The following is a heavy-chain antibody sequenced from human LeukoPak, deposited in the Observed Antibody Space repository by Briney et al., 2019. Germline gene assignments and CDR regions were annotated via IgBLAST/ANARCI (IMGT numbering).Heavy chain of an antibody. V-gene: IGHV3-23*01. D-gene: IGHD4-17*01. Sequence: PGVSLRLSCAASGFTFSSYAMSWVRQAPGKGLEWVSAISGSGGSTNYADSVKGRFTISRDNSKNTLYLQMNSLRAEDTAVYYCEKDLTVTTRYAFAIWGQGPMLTVSS. CDR3: EKDLTVTTRYAFAI. J-gene: IGHJ3*02. CDR1: GFTFSSYA. CDR2: ISGSGGST.